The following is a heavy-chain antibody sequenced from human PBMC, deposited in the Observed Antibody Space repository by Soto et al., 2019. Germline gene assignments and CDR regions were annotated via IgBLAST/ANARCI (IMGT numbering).Heavy chain of an antibody. CDR2: ISTSGSTT. D-gene: IGHD5-12*01. CDR1: GFTFSSYA. V-gene: IGHV3-23*01. Sequence: EVQLLESGGGLVQPGGSLRLSCAASGFTFSSYAMGWVRQAPGKGLEWVSSISTSGSTTYYADSVKGRFTXXXXXSKXXXXXXXXXXXXXXTAVYYCAKNFGSGYDRDYWGQGTLVTVXX. J-gene: IGHJ4*02. CDR3: AKNFGSGYDRDY.